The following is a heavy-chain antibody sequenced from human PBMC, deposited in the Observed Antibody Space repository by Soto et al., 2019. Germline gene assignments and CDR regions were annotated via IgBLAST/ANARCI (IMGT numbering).Heavy chain of an antibody. CDR1: GGSFSGYY. CDR2: INHSGST. V-gene: IGHV4-34*01. Sequence: QVQLQQWGAGLLKPSETLSLTCAVYGGSFSGYYWSWIRQPPGKGLEWIGEINHSGSTNYNPSLNSRVTISVDTSKNQFSLKLSSVTAADTAVYYCARGLRDIVVVPAAMPVNWFDPWGQGTLVTVSS. J-gene: IGHJ5*02. D-gene: IGHD2-2*01. CDR3: ARGLRDIVVVPAAMPVNWFDP.